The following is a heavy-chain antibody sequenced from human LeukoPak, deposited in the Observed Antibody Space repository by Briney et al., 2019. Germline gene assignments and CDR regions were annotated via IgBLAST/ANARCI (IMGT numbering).Heavy chain of an antibody. Sequence: GGSLRLSCAASGFTFSSYVVNWVRQAPGKGLEWVSAISGSGGSTYYADSVKGRFTISRDNSKNTLYLQMSSLRAEDTAVYYCAKDRGRYYDSSGYYWGYYFDSGARESWSPSPQ. J-gene: IGHJ4*02. D-gene: IGHD3-22*01. CDR2: ISGSGGST. V-gene: IGHV3-23*01. CDR3: AKDRGRYYDSSGYYWGYYFDS. CDR1: GFTFSSYV.